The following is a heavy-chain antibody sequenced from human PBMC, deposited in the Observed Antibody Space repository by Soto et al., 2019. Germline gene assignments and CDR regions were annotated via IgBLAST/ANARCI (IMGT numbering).Heavy chain of an antibody. CDR1: GYTLTSYY. D-gene: IGHD6-13*01. V-gene: IGHV1-46*01. Sequence: QVQLVQSGAEVKKPGASVKDSCKASGYTLTSYYMHWVRQAPRQGLEWMGIINPSGGSTSYAQKFQGRVTMTRDTSTSTVYMELSSLRSEDTAVYYCPRIAAAGREHFDYWGQGTLVTVSS. J-gene: IGHJ4*02. CDR2: INPSGGST. CDR3: PRIAAAGREHFDY.